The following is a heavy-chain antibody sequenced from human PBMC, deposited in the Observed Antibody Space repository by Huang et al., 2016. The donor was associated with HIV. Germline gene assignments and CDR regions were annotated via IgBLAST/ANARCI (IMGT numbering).Heavy chain of an antibody. Sequence: QVQLQQWGAGLLKPSETLSLTCAIYGGSFDDYFWAWIRQPPGKGLEWIGEVHRSGRTNNDPSLESLVTMSADTSNNQFSLKLTSVTAADTGLYFCVRGSSYTKRHWFDPWGQGTLVTVSS. CDR2: VHRSGRT. J-gene: IGHJ5*02. V-gene: IGHV4-34*01. D-gene: IGHD6-19*01. CDR1: GGSFDDYF. CDR3: VRGSSYTKRHWFDP.